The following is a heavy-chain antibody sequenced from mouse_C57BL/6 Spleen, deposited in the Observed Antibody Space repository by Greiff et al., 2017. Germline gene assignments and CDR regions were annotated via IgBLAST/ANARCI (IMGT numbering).Heavy chain of an antibody. CDR1: GYTFTSYW. V-gene: IGHV1-69*01. J-gene: IGHJ2*01. CDR3: ARSGDYYGSSYTFDD. Sequence: VQLQQPGAELVMPGASVKLSCKASGYTFTSYWMHWVKQRPGQGLEWIGEIDPSDSYTNYTHKFKGKSTLTVDKSSSTAYMQLSSLTSEDSAVYYCARSGDYYGSSYTFDDWGQGTTLTGSS. CDR2: IDPSDSYT. D-gene: IGHD1-1*01.